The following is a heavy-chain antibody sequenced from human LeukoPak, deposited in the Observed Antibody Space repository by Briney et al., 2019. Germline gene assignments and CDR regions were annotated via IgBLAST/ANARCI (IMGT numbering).Heavy chain of an antibody. V-gene: IGHV4-59*01. J-gene: IGHJ3*02. D-gene: IGHD3-9*01. CDR3: ARGLYYDILTGYRNNDAFDI. CDR1: GGSTSGYY. Sequence: PSETLSLTCTVSGGSTSGYYWNWIRQPPGKGLEWVGSIYYSGSTNYNPSLKSRVTISVETSQDQLSLKLSAVTGADTAVYYWARGLYYDILTGYRNNDAFDIWGQGTMVTVSS. CDR2: IYYSGST.